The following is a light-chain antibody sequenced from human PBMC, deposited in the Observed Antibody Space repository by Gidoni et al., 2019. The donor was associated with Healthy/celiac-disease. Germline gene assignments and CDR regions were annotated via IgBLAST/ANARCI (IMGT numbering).Light chain of an antibody. CDR2: DAS. Sequence: DIVLPQSPATLSLSPGERATLSCRASQRVSSYLAWYQQKPGQAPRLLIYDASNRATGIPARFSGSGSGKDFTITISSLEPEDFAVYYCQQRSNWPRTFGQGTKVEIK. CDR1: QRVSSY. J-gene: IGKJ1*01. V-gene: IGKV3-11*01. CDR3: QQRSNWPRT.